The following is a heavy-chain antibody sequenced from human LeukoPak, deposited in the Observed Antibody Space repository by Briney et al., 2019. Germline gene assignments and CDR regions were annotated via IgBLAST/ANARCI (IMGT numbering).Heavy chain of an antibody. CDR3: TRDDYDFWSGFPDFDY. J-gene: IGHJ4*02. V-gene: IGHV3-49*03. CDR1: GFTFGDYA. Sequence: GGSLRLSRTASGFTFGDYAMSWFRQAPGRGLEWVGFIRSKAYGGTTEYAASVKGRFTISRDDSKSIAYLQMNSLKTEDTAVYYCTRDDYDFWSGFPDFDYWGQGTLVTVSS. D-gene: IGHD3-3*01. CDR2: IRSKAYGGTT.